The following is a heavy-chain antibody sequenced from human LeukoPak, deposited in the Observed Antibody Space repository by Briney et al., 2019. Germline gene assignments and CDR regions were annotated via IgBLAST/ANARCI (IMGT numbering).Heavy chain of an antibody. J-gene: IGHJ4*02. Sequence: SETPSLTCTVSGGSISSSSYYWGWIRRPPGKGLEWIGSIYYSGSTYYNQSLKSRVTIYVDTSKNQLSLKLSSVTAADTDVYYCARNEEGEQPIDYWGQGTLVTVSS. V-gene: IGHV4-39*05. CDR3: ARNEEGEQPIDY. CDR1: GGSISSSSYY. CDR2: IYYSGST. D-gene: IGHD6-13*01.